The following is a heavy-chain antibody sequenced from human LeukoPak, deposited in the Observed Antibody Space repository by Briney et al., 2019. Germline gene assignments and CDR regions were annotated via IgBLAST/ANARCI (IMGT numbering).Heavy chain of an antibody. CDR3: AKGAGYYDFWSGYYSQYYFDY. Sequence: GGSLRLSCAASGFTFSSYAMSWVRRAPGKGLEWVSAISGSGGSTYYADSVKGRFTISRDNSKNTLYLQMNSLRAEDTAVYYCAKGAGYYDFWSGYYSQYYFDYWGQGTLVTVSS. D-gene: IGHD3-3*01. V-gene: IGHV3-23*01. CDR2: ISGSGGST. J-gene: IGHJ4*02. CDR1: GFTFSSYA.